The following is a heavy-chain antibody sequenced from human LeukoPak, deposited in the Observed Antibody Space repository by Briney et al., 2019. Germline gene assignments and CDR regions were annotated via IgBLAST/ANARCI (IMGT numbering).Heavy chain of an antibody. J-gene: IGHJ4*02. V-gene: IGHV4-4*07. D-gene: IGHD1-26*01. CDR1: GGSISSYY. Sequence: SETLSLTCTVSGGSISSYYWSWIRQPAGKGLEWIGRIYTSGSTNYNASLKSRVSMSVDTSKNQSSLKLSSVTAADTAVFYCARENSGSYREFDDWGQGTLVTVSS. CDR3: ARENSGSYREFDD. CDR2: IYTSGST.